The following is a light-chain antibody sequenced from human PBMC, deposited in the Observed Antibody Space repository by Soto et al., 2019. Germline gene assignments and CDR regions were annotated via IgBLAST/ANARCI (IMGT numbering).Light chain of an antibody. V-gene: IGKV1-27*01. CDR2: AAS. J-gene: IGKJ5*01. Sequence: DIQMTQSPSTLSASVGDRVTITCRASQGISNYLAWYQQKPGELPKLVIYAASILQTGVPSRFSGSGSGTDFTLTISSLEPEDFAVYYCQHRMNWPLTFGQGTRLEIK. CDR3: QHRMNWPLT. CDR1: QGISNY.